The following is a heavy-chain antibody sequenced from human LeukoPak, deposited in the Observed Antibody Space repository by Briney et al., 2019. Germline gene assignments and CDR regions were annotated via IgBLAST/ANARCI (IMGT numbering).Heavy chain of an antibody. CDR2: IYYSGST. CDR3: ARDQGGPMVRGVILWISPFDP. CDR1: GGSISSSSYY. J-gene: IGHJ5*02. V-gene: IGHV4-39*07. Sequence: PSETLSLTCTVSGGSISSSSYYWGWIRQPPGKGLEWIGSIYYSGSTYYNPSLKSRVTISVDTSKNQFSLKLSSVTAADTAVYYCARDQGGPMVRGVILWISPFDPWGQGTLVTVSS. D-gene: IGHD3-10*01.